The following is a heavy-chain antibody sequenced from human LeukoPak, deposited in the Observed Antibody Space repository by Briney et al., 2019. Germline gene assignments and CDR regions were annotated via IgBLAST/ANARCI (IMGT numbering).Heavy chain of an antibody. CDR3: AKRTNFGDFHHGMDV. CDR2: ISYDGSKK. D-gene: IGHD4-17*01. Sequence: GGSLRLSCVASGYTFSSYAIHWVRQAPGKGLEWVAVISYDGSKKYYGDSVKGRFIISRDDSKNTLYLQMNSLSPEDTAVYYCAKRTNFGDFHHGMDVWGRGTKVTV. CDR1: GYTFSSYA. V-gene: IGHV3-30*18. J-gene: IGHJ6*02.